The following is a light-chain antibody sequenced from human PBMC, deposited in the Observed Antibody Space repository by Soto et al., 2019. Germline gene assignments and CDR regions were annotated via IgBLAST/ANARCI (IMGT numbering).Light chain of an antibody. V-gene: IGLV2-14*01. Sequence: QSALTQPASVSGSPGQSITISCTGTSSDVGDNNYVSWYQQHPGKAPKLMIYDVTHRPSGISNRFSGSKSGNTASLTISGLQAEDEADYYCSSYTGSSTLYVFGTEFKLTVL. CDR1: SSDVGDNNY. CDR2: DVT. J-gene: IGLJ1*01. CDR3: SSYTGSSTLYV.